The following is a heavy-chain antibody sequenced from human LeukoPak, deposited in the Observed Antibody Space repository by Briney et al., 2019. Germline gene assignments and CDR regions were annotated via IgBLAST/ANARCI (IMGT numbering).Heavy chain of an antibody. Sequence: PSETLSLTCTVSGGSISSYYWSWIRQPPGKGLEWIGYIYYSGSTNYNPSLKSRVTISVDTSKNQFSLKLSSVTAADTAVYYCARVGYCSGGSCYGLFDYWGQGTLVTVSS. CDR1: GGSISSYY. CDR3: ARVGYCSGGSCYGLFDY. CDR2: IYYSGST. J-gene: IGHJ4*02. D-gene: IGHD2-15*01. V-gene: IGHV4-59*12.